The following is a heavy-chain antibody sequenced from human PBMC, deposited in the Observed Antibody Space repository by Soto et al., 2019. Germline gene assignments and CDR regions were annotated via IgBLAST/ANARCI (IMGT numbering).Heavy chain of an antibody. D-gene: IGHD1-7*01. CDR1: GFTFSSYD. CDR2: ISSNGGTT. V-gene: IGHV3-64*01. J-gene: IGHJ4*02. CDR3: VSRVSGNYDY. Sequence: EVQLAESGGGMVQPGGSLRLSCVASGFTFSSYDMHWVRQAPGKGLEYVSSISSNGGTTYYGNSAKGRFTISRDNSKNTLYLQMGSLRAEDMAVYYCVSRVSGNYDYWGQGTLVTVSS.